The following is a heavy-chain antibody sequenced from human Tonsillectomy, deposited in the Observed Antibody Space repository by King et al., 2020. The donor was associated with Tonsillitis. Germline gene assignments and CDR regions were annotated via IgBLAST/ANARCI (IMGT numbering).Heavy chain of an antibody. D-gene: IGHD2-21*02. CDR2: IYYSGST. J-gene: IGHJ4*02. Sequence: QLQLQESGPGLVKPSQTLSLTCTVSGGSISSGGYYWSWIRQHPGKGLEWIGYIYYSGSTYFNPSLKSRVTMSVDTSKNQFTLKLSSVTAADTAVYYCGRGYCVGDCYSTDFFDYWGQGTLVTVSS. CDR3: GRGYCVGDCYSTDFFDY. CDR1: GGSISSGGYY. V-gene: IGHV4-31*03.